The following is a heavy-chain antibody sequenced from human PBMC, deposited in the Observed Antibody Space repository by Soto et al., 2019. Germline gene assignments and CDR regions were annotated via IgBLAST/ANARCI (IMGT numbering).Heavy chain of an antibody. CDR3: ARVAGSSSPYYYGMDV. CDR2: IYYSGST. J-gene: IGHJ6*02. CDR1: GGSISSYY. D-gene: IGHD6-6*01. Sequence: QVQLQESGPGLVKPSETLSLTCTVSGGSISSYYWSWIRQPPGKGLEWIGYIYYSGSTNYNPSLKSRVTISVDTSKNQFSLKLSSVTAADTAVYYCARVAGSSSPYYYGMDVWGQGTTVTVSS. V-gene: IGHV4-59*01.